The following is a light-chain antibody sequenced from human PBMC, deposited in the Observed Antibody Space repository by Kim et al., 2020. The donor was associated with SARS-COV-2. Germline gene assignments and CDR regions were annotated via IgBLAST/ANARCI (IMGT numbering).Light chain of an antibody. V-gene: IGLV3-19*01. CDR3: SSRDSSGDRVV. CDR1: SLRNYY. Sequence: LGQTVRRTCQGDSLRNYYATWYQQRPGQAPTLVLYGKYDRPSGVPDRFSGSASGNTASLTITGAQAEDEGDYYCSSRDSSGDRVVFGGGTQLTVL. CDR2: GKY. J-gene: IGLJ2*01.